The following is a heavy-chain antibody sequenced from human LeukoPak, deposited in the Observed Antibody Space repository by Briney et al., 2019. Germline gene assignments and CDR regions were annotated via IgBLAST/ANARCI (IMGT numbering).Heavy chain of an antibody. CDR1: EFPVGRNY. J-gene: IGHJ4*02. CDR3: ARGPSGYHST. Sequence: GGSLRLPCAASEFPVGRNYMTWVRQAPGKGLEWVSLIYSCGSTYYADSVKGRFTISRDNSKNTLYLQMNSLRAEDTAVYYCARGPSGYHSTGGQGTLVTVSS. CDR2: IYSCGST. V-gene: IGHV3-66*01. D-gene: IGHD5-12*01.